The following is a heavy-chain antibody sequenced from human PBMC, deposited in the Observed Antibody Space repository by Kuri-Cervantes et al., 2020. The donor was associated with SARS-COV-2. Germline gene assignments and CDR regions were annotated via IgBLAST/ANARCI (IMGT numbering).Heavy chain of an antibody. Sequence: GESLKSSCKASGYTFTGYYMPWVRQAPGQGLEWMGWINPNSGGTNYAQKFQGWVTMTRDTSISTVYMELSRLRSDDTAVYYCARSTPVRRPVVISQGGAFDIWGQGTMVTVSS. CDR3: ARSTPVRRPVVISQGGAFDI. CDR1: GYTFTGYY. V-gene: IGHV1-2*04. J-gene: IGHJ3*02. CDR2: INPNSGGT. D-gene: IGHD3-22*01.